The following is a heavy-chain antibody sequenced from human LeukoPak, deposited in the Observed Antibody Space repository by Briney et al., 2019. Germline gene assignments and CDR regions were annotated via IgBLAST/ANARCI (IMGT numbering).Heavy chain of an antibody. CDR1: GLTFGSYW. V-gene: IGHV3-7*01. Sequence: GGSLRLSCAASGLTFGSYWMSWVRQAPGKGLEWVANIHPNGGVKNYVDSVKGRFTTSRDNAANSLYLQVNSLRAEDSAVYYCARTSIAVAGNFNDYWGQGTLVTVSS. J-gene: IGHJ4*02. CDR3: ARTSIAVAGNFNDY. D-gene: IGHD6-19*01. CDR2: IHPNGGVK.